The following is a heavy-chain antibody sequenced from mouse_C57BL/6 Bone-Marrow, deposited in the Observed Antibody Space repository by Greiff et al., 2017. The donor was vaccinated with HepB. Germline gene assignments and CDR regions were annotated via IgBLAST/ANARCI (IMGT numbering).Heavy chain of an antibody. CDR3: VRHEGYGTGFDY. J-gene: IGHJ2*01. CDR2: IRSKSNNYAT. CDR1: GFSFNTYA. D-gene: IGHD1-1*01. Sequence: DVKLVESGGGLVQPKGSLKLSCAASGFSFNTYAMNWVRQAPGKGLEWVARIRSKSNNYATYYADSVKDRFTISRDDSEIMLYLQMNNLKTEDTAMYYCVRHEGYGTGFDYWGQGTTLTVSS. V-gene: IGHV10-1*01.